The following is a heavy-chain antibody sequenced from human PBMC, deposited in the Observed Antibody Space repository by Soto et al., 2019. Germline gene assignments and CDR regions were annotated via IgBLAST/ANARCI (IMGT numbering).Heavy chain of an antibody. J-gene: IGHJ4*02. V-gene: IGHV6-1*01. CDR3: VRGASLNFDY. CDR2: TYYRSKWYN. D-gene: IGHD1-26*01. CDR1: GDSVSTNSAT. Sequence: SQTLSLTCAISGDSVSTNSATWDWIRQPPSRGLEWLGRTYYRSKWYNDYAVSVKGRITINPDTSNNQLSLQLNSVTPDDTAVYYCVRGASLNFDYWGQGTLVTVSS.